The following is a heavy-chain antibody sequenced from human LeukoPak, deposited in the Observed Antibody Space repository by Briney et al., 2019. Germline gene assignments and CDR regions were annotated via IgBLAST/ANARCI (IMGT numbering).Heavy chain of an antibody. CDR3: AKPVTGASLGAFDI. D-gene: IGHD6-19*01. V-gene: IGHV3-23*01. J-gene: IGHJ3*02. CDR1: GFTFSNYA. CDR2: LTGSGGTT. Sequence: GGSLRLSCAASGFTFSNYAMSWVRQAPGKGLEWVSGLTGSGGTTYYADSVEGRFTISRDNSENTLYLQMNSLRAEDTAVYYCAKPVTGASLGAFDIGGQGTMVTVSS.